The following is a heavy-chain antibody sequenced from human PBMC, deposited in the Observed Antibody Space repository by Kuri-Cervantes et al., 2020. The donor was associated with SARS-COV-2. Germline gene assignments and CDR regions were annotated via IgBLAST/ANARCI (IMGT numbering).Heavy chain of an antibody. V-gene: IGHV3-64D*08. D-gene: IGHD1-26*01. CDR2: ISSNGGGT. J-gene: IGHJ4*02. CDR3: VKVSRGSPEYY. CDR1: GFTFSNYA. Sequence: GESLKISCSTSGFTFSNYAMHWVREAPGGGLEYVSAISSNGGGTYYADSVKGRFTISRDNSKNTLFLQMSSLRTEDTSIYYCVKVSRGSPEYYWGQGIPVTVSS.